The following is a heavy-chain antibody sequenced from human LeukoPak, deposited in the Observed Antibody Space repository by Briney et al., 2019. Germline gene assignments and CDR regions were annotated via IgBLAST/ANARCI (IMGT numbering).Heavy chain of an antibody. CDR1: GFTFSSYA. CDR3: ARDGNYYYDSSGLDY. V-gene: IGHV3-30-3*01. Sequence: GGSLRLSCAASGFTFSSYAMHWVRQAPGKGLEWVAVISYDGSNKYYADSVKGRFTISRDNSKNTLYLQMNSLRAEDMAVYYCARDGNYYYDSSGLDYWGQGTLVTVSS. CDR2: ISYDGSNK. D-gene: IGHD3-22*01. J-gene: IGHJ4*02.